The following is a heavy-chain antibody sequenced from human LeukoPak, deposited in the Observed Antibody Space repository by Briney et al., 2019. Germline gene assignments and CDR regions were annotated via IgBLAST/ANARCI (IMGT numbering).Heavy chain of an antibody. CDR2: ISAYDGNT. J-gene: IGHJ4*02. V-gene: IGHV1-18*01. CDR3: ARLRIAAAPVDY. D-gene: IGHD6-13*01. Sequence: ASVTVSFTASGYTFTSYGISWVRQAPGQGLEWMGWISAYDGNTNYAQKLQGRVTMTTDTSTSTAYMELRSLRSDDTAVYYCARLRIAAAPVDYWGQGTLVTVSS. CDR1: GYTFTSYG.